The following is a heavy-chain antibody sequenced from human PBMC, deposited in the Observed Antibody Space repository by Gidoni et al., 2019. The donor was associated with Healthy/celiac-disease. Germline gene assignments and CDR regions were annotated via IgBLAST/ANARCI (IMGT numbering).Heavy chain of an antibody. Sequence: QITLKESGPTLVKPTQTLTLTCTFSGFSLSTSGVGVGWIRQPPGKALEWLALIYWNDDKRYSPSLKSRLTITKDTSKNHVVLTMTNMDPVDTATYYCAHISSLELAEGFDYWGQGTLVTVSS. CDR2: IYWNDDK. V-gene: IGHV2-5*01. CDR1: GFSLSTSGVG. D-gene: IGHD1-7*01. CDR3: AHISSLELAEGFDY. J-gene: IGHJ4*02.